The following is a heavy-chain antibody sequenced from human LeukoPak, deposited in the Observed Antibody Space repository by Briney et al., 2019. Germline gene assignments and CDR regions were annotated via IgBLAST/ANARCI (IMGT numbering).Heavy chain of an antibody. V-gene: IGHV1-2*02. CDR2: INPNSGGT. CDR3: ARVNLRQQLVLGY. Sequence: GASVKVSCKASGYTFTGYYMHWVRQAPGQGLEWMGWINPNSGGTNYAQKSQGRVTMTRDTSISTAYMELSRLRSDDTAVYYCARVNLRQQLVLGYWGQGTLVTVSS. D-gene: IGHD6-13*01. CDR1: GYTFTGYY. J-gene: IGHJ4*02.